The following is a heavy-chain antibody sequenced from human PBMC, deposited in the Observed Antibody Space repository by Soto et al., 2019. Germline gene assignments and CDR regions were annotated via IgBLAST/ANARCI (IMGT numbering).Heavy chain of an antibody. V-gene: IGHV3-73*01. D-gene: IGHD2-2*01. CDR2: MRTKANNYAT. CDR3: TTLIYCNSSSCYLY. Sequence: LRLSCAASGFAFRGSTVHWVRQAPGKGLEWIGRMRTKANNYATTYIESIKGRFTVSRDDSKNMAFLQMNSLKTEDTAVYYCTTLIYCNSSSCYLYWGQGTPVTVSS. J-gene: IGHJ4*02. CDR1: GFAFRGST.